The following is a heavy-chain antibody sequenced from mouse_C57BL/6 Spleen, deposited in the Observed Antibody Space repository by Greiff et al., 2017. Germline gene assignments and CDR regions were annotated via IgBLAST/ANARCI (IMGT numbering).Heavy chain of an antibody. J-gene: IGHJ2*01. D-gene: IGHD1-1*01. CDR2: IYPRDGST. V-gene: IGHV1-85*01. CDR3: ARSFITTVVANYFDY. Sequence: QVQLQQSGPELVKPGASVKLSCKASGYTFTSYDINWVKQRPGQGLEWIGWIYPRDGSTKYNEKFKGKATLTVDTSSSTAYMELHSLTSEDSAVYFCARSFITTVVANYFDYWGQGTTLTVSS. CDR1: GYTFTSYD.